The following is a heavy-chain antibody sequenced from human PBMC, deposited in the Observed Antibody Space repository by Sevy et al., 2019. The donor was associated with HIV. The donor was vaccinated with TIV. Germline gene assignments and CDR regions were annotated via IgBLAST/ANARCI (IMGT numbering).Heavy chain of an antibody. J-gene: IGHJ6*02. CDR3: ANAYSGSYSHSYLYALDV. Sequence: GGSLRLSCTGSGFSFSYYGIHWVRQAPGKGLDWVALISHDGINEYYADSVKGRFTISRDNSRNTVYLEMNSLRNEDTAIYFCANAYSGSYSHSYLYALDVWGQGTTVTVYS. CDR1: GFSFSYYG. CDR2: ISHDGINE. V-gene: IGHV3-30*18. D-gene: IGHD1-26*01.